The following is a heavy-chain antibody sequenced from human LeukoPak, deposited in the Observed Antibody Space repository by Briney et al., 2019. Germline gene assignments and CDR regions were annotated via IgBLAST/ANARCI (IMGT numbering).Heavy chain of an antibody. CDR1: GGSISSGAYY. Sequence: SETLSLTCTVSGGSISSGAYYWSWIRQHPGKGLEWIGYIYFTGSAYYNPSLKSRVTISVDTSKNQFSLKLSSVTAADTAVYYCARQGIPFPQIDYWGQGTLVTVSS. CDR3: ARQGIPFPQIDY. J-gene: IGHJ4*02. V-gene: IGHV4-31*03. CDR2: IYFTGSA.